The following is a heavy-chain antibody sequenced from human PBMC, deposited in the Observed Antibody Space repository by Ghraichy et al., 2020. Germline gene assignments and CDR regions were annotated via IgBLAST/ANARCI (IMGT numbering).Heavy chain of an antibody. CDR2: IYSGGST. CDR1: GFTVSSNY. J-gene: IGHJ4*02. D-gene: IGHD6-13*01. CDR3: ARARPSHIGSSWYGAGYYFDY. Sequence: GGSLRLSCAASGFTVSSNYMSWVRQAPGKGLEWVSVIYSGGSTYYADSVKGRFTISRHNSKNTLYLQMNSLRAEDTAVYYCARARPSHIGSSWYGAGYYFDYWGQGTLVTVSS. V-gene: IGHV3-53*04.